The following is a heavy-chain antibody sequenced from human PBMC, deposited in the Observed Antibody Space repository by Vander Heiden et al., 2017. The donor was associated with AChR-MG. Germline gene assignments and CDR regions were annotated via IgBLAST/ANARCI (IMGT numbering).Heavy chain of an antibody. CDR1: GGTFSSYA. J-gene: IGHJ4*02. V-gene: IGHV1-69*06. CDR3: ARGRARYISTSGYSRYYFDY. D-gene: IGHD2-2*02. CDR2: IIPIFGTE. Sequence: QVQLVQSGAEVKKPGSSVKVSCKASGGTFSSYAISWVRQAPGQGLEWMGGIIPIFGTENYAQKFKGRVTITADKSTSTAYMERSSMRSEDTAVYYCARGRARYISTSGYSRYYFDYWGQGTLVTVSS.